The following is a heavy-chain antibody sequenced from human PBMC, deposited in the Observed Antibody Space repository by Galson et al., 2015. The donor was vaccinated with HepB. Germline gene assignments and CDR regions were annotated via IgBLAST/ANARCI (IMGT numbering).Heavy chain of an antibody. Sequence: SVKVSCKVSGYTLTELSMHWVRQAPGKGLEWMGGFDPEDGETIYAQKFQGRVTMTEDTSTDTAYMELNSLRAEDTAVYYCAKRPQVGAAGGRFDYWGQGTLVTVSS. CDR3: AKRPQVGAAGGRFDY. CDR1: GYTLTELS. D-gene: IGHD1-26*01. CDR2: FDPEDGET. V-gene: IGHV1-24*01. J-gene: IGHJ4*02.